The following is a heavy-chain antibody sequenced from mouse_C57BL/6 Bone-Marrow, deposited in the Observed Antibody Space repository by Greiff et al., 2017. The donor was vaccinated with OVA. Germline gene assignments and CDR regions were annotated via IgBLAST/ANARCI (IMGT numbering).Heavy chain of an antibody. Sequence: QVQLQQPGAELVRPGSSVKLSCKASGYTFTSYWMDWVKQRPGQGLEWIGNIYPSDSETHYNQKFKDKATLTVDKSSSTAYMQLSSLTSEDSAVYYCARPSRGYFDVWGTGTTVTVSS. J-gene: IGHJ1*03. V-gene: IGHV1-61*01. CDR2: IYPSDSET. CDR3: ARPSRGYFDV. CDR1: GYTFTSYW.